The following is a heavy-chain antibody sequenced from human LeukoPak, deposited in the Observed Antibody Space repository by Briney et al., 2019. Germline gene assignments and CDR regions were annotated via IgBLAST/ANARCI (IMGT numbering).Heavy chain of an antibody. CDR1: GFTFDDYA. J-gene: IGHJ4*02. CDR2: ISWNSGSI. CDR3: AKDIRPFELGYGSCPDY. V-gene: IGHV3-9*01. Sequence: GGSLRLSCAASGFTFDDYAMHWVRQAPGKGLEWVSGISWNSGSIGYADSVKGRFTISRDNAKNSLYLQMNSLRAEDTALYYCAKDIRPFELGYGSCPDYWGQGTLVTVSS. D-gene: IGHD5-18*01.